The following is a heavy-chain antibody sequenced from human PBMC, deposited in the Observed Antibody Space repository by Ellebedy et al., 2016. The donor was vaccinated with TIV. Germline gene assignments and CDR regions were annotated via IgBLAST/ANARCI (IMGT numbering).Heavy chain of an antibody. CDR2: ISTITNY. J-gene: IGHJ4*02. Sequence: GESLKISCAASGFTFSTYSLNWVRQAQGKGLEWVSSISTITNYADRVRGRFTISIDNAKNSLYLQMNSLGVEDTAVYYCSRGGGCGGGTCYYPDFWGQGTLVTV. D-gene: IGHD2-15*01. CDR1: GFTFSTYS. CDR3: SRGGGCGGGTCYYPDF. V-gene: IGHV3-21*01.